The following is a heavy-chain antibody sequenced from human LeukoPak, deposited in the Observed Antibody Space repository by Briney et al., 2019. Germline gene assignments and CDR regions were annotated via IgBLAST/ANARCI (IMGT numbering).Heavy chain of an antibody. CDR3: ARDKYSSGWQKIDYFDY. Sequence: GASVKVSCKASGYTFTGYYMHWVRQAPGQGLEWMGWISAYNGNTNYAQKLQGRVTMTTDTSTSTAYMELRSLRSDDTAVYYCARDKYSSGWQKIDYFDYWGQGTLVTVSS. D-gene: IGHD6-19*01. V-gene: IGHV1-18*04. CDR2: ISAYNGNT. CDR1: GYTFTGYY. J-gene: IGHJ4*02.